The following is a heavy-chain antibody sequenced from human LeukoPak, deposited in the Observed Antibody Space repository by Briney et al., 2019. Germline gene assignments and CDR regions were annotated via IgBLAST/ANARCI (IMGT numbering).Heavy chain of an antibody. J-gene: IGHJ4*02. CDR3: ARDRGGSYYLDY. V-gene: IGHV3-48*03. Sequence: GGSLRLSCAASRLTLSSYEMNWVRHAPGKGREWVSYISSSGSTIYYADSVKGRFTISRDNAKNSLYLQMNSLRAEDTGVYYCARDRGGSYYLDYWSQGTLVTVSS. CDR1: RLTLSSYE. CDR2: ISSSGSTI. D-gene: IGHD1-26*01.